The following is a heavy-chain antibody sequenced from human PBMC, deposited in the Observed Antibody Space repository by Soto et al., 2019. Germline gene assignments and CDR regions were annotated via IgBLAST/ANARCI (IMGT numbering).Heavy chain of an antibody. CDR3: ARDGGYCSGGSCYGYYYYYGMDV. V-gene: IGHV3-21*01. J-gene: IGHJ6*02. D-gene: IGHD2-15*01. Sequence: EVQLVESGGGLVKPGGSLRLSCAASGFTFSSYSMNWVRQAPGKGLEWVSSISSSSSYIYYADSVKGRFTISRDNAKNTLYLQMNSLRAEDTAVYYCARDGGYCSGGSCYGYYYYYGMDVWGQGTTVTVSS. CDR2: ISSSSSYI. CDR1: GFTFSSYS.